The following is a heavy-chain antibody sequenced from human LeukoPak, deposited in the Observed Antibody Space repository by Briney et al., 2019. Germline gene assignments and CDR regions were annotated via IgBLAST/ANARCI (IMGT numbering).Heavy chain of an antibody. CDR1: GGTFSSYA. J-gene: IGHJ3*02. CDR3: ATVVGYYLARVAGDAFDI. CDR2: IIPIFGTA. Sequence: GASVKVSCKASGGTFSSYAISWVRQAPGQGLEWMGGIIPIFGTANYAQKFQGRVTITADESTSTAYMELSSLRSEDTAVYYCATVVGYYLARVAGDAFDIWGQGTMVTVSS. V-gene: IGHV1-69*13. D-gene: IGHD3-22*01.